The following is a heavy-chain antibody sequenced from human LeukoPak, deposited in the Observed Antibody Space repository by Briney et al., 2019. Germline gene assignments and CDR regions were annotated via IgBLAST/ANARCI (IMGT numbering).Heavy chain of an antibody. Sequence: PSETLSLTCAVYGGSFSGYYWSCILQPPWQGLHWIGELSHSGSTNYNPSLKSRVAISVDTSKNQFSLKLSSVTAADTAVYYCARGNNCVDYWGQGTLVTVSS. J-gene: IGHJ4*02. D-gene: IGHD2-21*01. CDR2: LSHSGST. V-gene: IGHV4-34*01. CDR1: GGSFSGYY. CDR3: ARGNNCVDY.